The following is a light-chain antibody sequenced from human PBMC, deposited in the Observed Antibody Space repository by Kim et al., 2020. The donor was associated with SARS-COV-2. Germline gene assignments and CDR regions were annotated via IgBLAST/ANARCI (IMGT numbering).Light chain of an antibody. V-gene: IGKV3-15*01. CDR1: QSVSSN. CDR3: QHHNNWPSIT. J-gene: IGKJ5*01. CDR2: GAS. Sequence: EIVMTQSPATLSVSPGERATLSCRASQSVSSNLAWYQQKPGQPPRLLIYGASIRATGIPARFSGSGSGTEFSLTISSLQSEDFAVYYCQHHNNWPSITFGQGTRLEIK.